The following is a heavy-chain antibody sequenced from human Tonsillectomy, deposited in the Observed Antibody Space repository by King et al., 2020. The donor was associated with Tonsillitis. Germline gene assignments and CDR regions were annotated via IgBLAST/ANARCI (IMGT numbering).Heavy chain of an antibody. CDR2: ISGSGSKT. CDR3: VREMLTGSCADY. D-gene: IGHD2-15*01. J-gene: IGHJ4*02. V-gene: IGHV3-23*04. CDR1: GFTFRRYA. Sequence: VQLVESGGGLVQPGGPLRLSCAASGFTFRRYALSGGRQSPGKGLRWVSAISGSGSKTYYIDYVKGRFTISRDNSKNTVSLQMNSLRAEDTGVYYCVREMLTGSCADYWGQGTLVTVSS.